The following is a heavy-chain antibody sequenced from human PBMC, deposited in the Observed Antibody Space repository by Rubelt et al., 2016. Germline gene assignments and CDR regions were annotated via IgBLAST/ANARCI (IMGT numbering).Heavy chain of an antibody. J-gene: IGHJ4*02. D-gene: IGHD6-19*01. V-gene: IGHV3-21*01. CDR1: GFTFSSYA. Sequence: EVQLLESGGGLVQPGGSLRLSCAASGFTFSSYAMSWVRQAPGKGLEWVSSISSSSSYIYYADSVKGRFTISRDNAKNSLYLQMNSLRAEDTAVYYCAREVTAVAASEFDYWGQGTLVTVSS. CDR2: ISSSSSYI. CDR3: AREVTAVAASEFDY.